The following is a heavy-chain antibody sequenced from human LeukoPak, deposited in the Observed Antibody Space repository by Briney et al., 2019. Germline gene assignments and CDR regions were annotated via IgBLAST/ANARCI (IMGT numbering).Heavy chain of an antibody. CDR2: IYSGGST. CDR1: GFTFSSYA. CDR3: ARAYRGYSYYDAFDI. V-gene: IGHV3-66*01. J-gene: IGHJ3*02. D-gene: IGHD5-18*01. Sequence: PGGSLRLSCAASGFTFSSYAMSWVRQAPGKGLEWVSVIYSGGSTYYADSVKGRFTISRDNSKNTLYLQMNSLRAEDTAVYYCARAYRGYSYYDAFDIWGQGTMVTVSS.